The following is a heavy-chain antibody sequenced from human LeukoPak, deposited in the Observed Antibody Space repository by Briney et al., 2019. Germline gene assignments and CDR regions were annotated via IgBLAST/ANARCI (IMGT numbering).Heavy chain of an antibody. J-gene: IGHJ4*02. CDR1: GLNFGTYW. Sequence: GGSLRLSCAASGLNFGTYWMAWVRQAPGKGLEWVSAISGSGGSTYYADSVKGRFTISRDNSKNTLYLQMNSLRAEDTAVYYCAKEYSGSYYFYWGQGTLVTVSP. CDR2: ISGSGGST. V-gene: IGHV3-23*01. CDR3: AKEYSGSYYFY. D-gene: IGHD1-26*01.